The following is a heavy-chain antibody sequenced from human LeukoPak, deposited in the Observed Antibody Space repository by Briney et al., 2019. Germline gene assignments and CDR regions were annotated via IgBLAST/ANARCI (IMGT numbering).Heavy chain of an antibody. V-gene: IGHV4-4*07. Sequence: SETLSLTCTVSDGSISGYYWSWIRQPAGKGLEWIGRIYTSGSTNYHPSLKSRVTMSVDTSKNHFSLKLSSVTAADTAVYYCARGPQDYGGHSDYNDGFDIWGQGTMVTVSS. CDR3: ARGPQDYGGHSDYNDGFDI. D-gene: IGHD4-23*01. J-gene: IGHJ3*02. CDR2: IYTSGST. CDR1: DGSISGYY.